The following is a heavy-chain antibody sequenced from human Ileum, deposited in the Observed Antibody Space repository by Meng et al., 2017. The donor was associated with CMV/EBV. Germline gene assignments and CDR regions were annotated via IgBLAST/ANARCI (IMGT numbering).Heavy chain of an antibody. CDR2: IYYSGSP. CDR3: VRQVVAASFDY. Sequence: QLQASGPGLVKPSQTPSLTCTVSGGSITSGNYYWSWIRQPPGRGLEWIGYIYYSGSPYYKPSLKSRVTISLDTSKNQFSLNLRSVTATDSAVYYCVRQVVAASFDYWGQGALVTVSS. J-gene: IGHJ4*02. D-gene: IGHD2-15*01. CDR1: GGSITSGNYY. V-gene: IGHV4-30-4*08.